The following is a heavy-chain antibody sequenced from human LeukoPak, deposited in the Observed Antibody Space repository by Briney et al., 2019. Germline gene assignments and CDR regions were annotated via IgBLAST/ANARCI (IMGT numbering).Heavy chain of an antibody. CDR3: AREFREYYYDSSGYVDY. D-gene: IGHD3-22*01. Sequence: GESLKISCKGSGYSFTSYWIGWVRQMPGKGLEWMGIIYPGDSDTRYSPSFQGQVTISADKSISTAYLQWSSLKASDTAMYYCAREFREYYYDSSGYVDYWGQGTLVTVSS. CDR2: IYPGDSDT. V-gene: IGHV5-51*01. J-gene: IGHJ4*02. CDR1: GYSFTSYW.